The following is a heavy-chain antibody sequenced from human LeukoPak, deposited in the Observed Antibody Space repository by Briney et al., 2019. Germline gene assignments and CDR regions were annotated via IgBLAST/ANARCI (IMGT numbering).Heavy chain of an antibody. J-gene: IGHJ4*02. V-gene: IGHV1-69*02. D-gene: IGHD4-17*01. Sequence: SVKVSCKASGYTFTGYYMHWVRQAPGQGLEWMGRIIPILGIANYAQKFQGRVTITADKSTSTAYMELSSLRSEDTAVYYCARPLWGDYEVSKGREFDYWGQGTLVTVSS. CDR3: ARPLWGDYEVSKGREFDY. CDR2: IIPILGIA. CDR1: GYTFTGYY.